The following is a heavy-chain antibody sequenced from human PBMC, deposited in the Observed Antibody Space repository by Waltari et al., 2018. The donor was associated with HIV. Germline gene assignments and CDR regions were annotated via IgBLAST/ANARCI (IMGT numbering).Heavy chain of an antibody. J-gene: IGHJ4*02. CDR2: IYPGDSDT. V-gene: IGHV5-51*03. CDR3: ATSRSTYYDTGGYFDY. D-gene: IGHD3-22*01. Sequence: EVQLVQSGAEVKKPGASLKISCKASGYSFTNYWIGWVRQMPGKGLEWMGIIYPGDSDTRYSPSFQGQVTISADKSISTAYLQWSSLKASDTAMYYCATSRSTYYDTGGYFDYWGQGTLVTVSS. CDR1: GYSFTNYW.